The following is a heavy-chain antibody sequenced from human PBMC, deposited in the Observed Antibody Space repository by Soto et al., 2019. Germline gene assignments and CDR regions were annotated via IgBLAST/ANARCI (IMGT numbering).Heavy chain of an antibody. J-gene: IGHJ4*02. CDR3: ASSYGSGYRAFDY. CDR2: INPILSMS. CDR1: GDTFTFYS. D-gene: IGHD3-10*01. Sequence: QVQLVQSGAEVKRPGSSVKVSCKASGDTFTFYSINWVRQAPGLGLEWMGRINPILSMSNYAQRFQGRVTMTADKXTSTAYMEPSSLRSEDTAIYYCASSYGSGYRAFDYWGQGALVTVSS. V-gene: IGHV1-69*02.